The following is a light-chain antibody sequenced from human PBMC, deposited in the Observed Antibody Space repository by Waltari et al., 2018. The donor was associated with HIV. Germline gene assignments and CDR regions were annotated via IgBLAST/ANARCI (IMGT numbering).Light chain of an antibody. CDR3: QQYEGDTRT. CDR2: KAS. CDR1: QSVRTS. V-gene: IGKV1-5*03. Sequence: DIQMTQSPSTLSASVGDRVTITCRATQSVRTSLAWYQQKHGRSPKPLIYKASTLETEVPSRFSGSGSGTEFNLSISGLLSVDFATYYCQQYEGDTRTFGQGTTVELK. J-gene: IGKJ1*01.